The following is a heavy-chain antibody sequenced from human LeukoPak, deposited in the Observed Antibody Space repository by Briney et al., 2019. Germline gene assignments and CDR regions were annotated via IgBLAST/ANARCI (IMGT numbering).Heavy chain of an antibody. D-gene: IGHD3-10*01. V-gene: IGHV4-4*07. J-gene: IGHJ4*02. CDR1: GGSISSYY. CDR3: ARSIYGSGNVVFDY. Sequence: SETLPLTCTVSGGSISSYYWSWIRQPAGKGLEWIGRIYTSGSTNYNPSLKSRVTISVDTSKNQFSLKLSSVTAADTAVYYCARSIYGSGNVVFDYWGQGTLVTVSS. CDR2: IYTSGST.